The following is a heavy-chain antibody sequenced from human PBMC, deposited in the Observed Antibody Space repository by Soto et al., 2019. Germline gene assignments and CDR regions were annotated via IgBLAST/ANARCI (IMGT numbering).Heavy chain of an antibody. J-gene: IGHJ4*02. CDR1: GFTFSSYG. CDR2: IWYDGSNK. V-gene: IGHV3-33*01. Sequence: PGGSLRLSCAASGFTFSSYGMHWVRQAPGKGLEWVAVIWYDGSNKYYADSVKGRFTISRDNSKNTLYLQMNSLRAEDTAVYYCARERARGSNQYYFDYWGQGTLVTVSS. D-gene: IGHD3-10*01. CDR3: ARERARGSNQYYFDY.